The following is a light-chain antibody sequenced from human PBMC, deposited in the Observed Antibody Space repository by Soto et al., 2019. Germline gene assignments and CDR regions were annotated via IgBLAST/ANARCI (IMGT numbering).Light chain of an antibody. J-gene: IGLJ1*01. CDR2: SNN. Sequence: QSVLTQPPSESGTPGQRVTISCSGSSSNIGSNTVNWYQQLPGTAPKLLIYSNNQRPSGVPDRFSGSKSGTSASLAISGLQSEDEADYYCAAWDDSLNGLYVFGTGTKVTVL. CDR1: SSNIGSNT. V-gene: IGLV1-44*01. CDR3: AAWDDSLNGLYV.